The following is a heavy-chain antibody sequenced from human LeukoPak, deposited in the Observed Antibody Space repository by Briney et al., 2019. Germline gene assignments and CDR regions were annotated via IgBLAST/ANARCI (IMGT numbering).Heavy chain of an antibody. CDR1: GGSISSSSYY. V-gene: IGHV4-39*07. Sequence: SETLSLTCTVSGGSISSSSYYWGWIRQPPGKGLEWIGSIYYSGSTYYNPSLKSRVTISVDTSKNQFSLKLSSVTAADTAVYYCASLAVLWFGELSHFDYWGQGTLVTVSS. CDR2: IYYSGST. D-gene: IGHD3-10*01. J-gene: IGHJ4*02. CDR3: ASLAVLWFGELSHFDY.